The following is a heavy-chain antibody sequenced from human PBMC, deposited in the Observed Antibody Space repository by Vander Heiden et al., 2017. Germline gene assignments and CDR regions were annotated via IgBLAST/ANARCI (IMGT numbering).Heavy chain of an antibody. J-gene: IGHJ4*02. Sequence: EVQLLEPGGGLVQPGGSLGLPCAASGFPFSGFWMSWVRQAPGKGLEWVANMNQDGSEKYYVDSVKGRFTSSRDNAKNALYLQMNSLRAEDTAVYYCARGSLYGDYVSWGQGTLVTVSS. V-gene: IGHV3-7*01. D-gene: IGHD4-17*01. CDR1: GFPFSGFW. CDR2: MNQDGSEK. CDR3: ARGSLYGDYVS.